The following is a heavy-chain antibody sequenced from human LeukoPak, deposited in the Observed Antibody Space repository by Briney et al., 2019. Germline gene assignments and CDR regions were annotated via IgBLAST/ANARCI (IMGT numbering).Heavy chain of an antibody. D-gene: IGHD3-10*01. CDR2: IKSKTDGGTT. CDR1: GFTFSSYG. CDR3: TTDSELLSYYYGMDV. J-gene: IGHJ6*02. V-gene: IGHV3-15*07. Sequence: GGSLRLSCAASGFTFSSYGMHWVRQAPGKGLEWVGRIKSKTDGGTTDYAAPVKGRFTISRDDSKNTLYLQMNSLKTEDTAVYYCTTDSELLSYYYGMDVWGQGTTVTVSS.